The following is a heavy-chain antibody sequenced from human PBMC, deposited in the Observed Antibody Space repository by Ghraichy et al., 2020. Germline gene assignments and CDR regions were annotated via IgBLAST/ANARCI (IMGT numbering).Heavy chain of an antibody. J-gene: IGHJ4*02. D-gene: IGHD1-26*01. CDR3: AGDSVASIDYFDY. CDR2: ISRSGTDI. CDR1: GFTFSSFS. Sequence: GSGFTFSSFSMNWIRQAPGKGLEWVSSISRSGTDIDYADSVRGRFTISRDNAKNSLSLQMNSLRAEDTAVYYCAGDSVASIDYFDYWGQGTLVTVSS. V-gene: IGHV3-21*01.